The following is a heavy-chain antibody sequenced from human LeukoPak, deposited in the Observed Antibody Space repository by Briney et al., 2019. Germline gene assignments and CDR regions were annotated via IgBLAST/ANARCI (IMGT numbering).Heavy chain of an antibody. CDR3: ARHEYSGSYYGLSWFDP. D-gene: IGHD1-26*01. CDR2: IYHSGST. Sequence: SETLSLTCAVSGYSISSGYYWGWIRQPPGKGLEWIGSIYHSGSTYYNPSLKSRVTISVDTSKNQLSLKLSSLTSADTAVYYCARHEYSGSYYGLSWFDPWGQGTLVTVS. J-gene: IGHJ5*02. CDR1: GYSISSGYY. V-gene: IGHV4-38-2*01.